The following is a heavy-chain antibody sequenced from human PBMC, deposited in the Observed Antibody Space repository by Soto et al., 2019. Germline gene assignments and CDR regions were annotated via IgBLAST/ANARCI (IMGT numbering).Heavy chain of an antibody. CDR3: ARESSSGRRDRIDY. CDR1: GFTFSNHG. V-gene: IGHV3-33*01. D-gene: IGHD6-19*01. J-gene: IGHJ4*02. Sequence: QVKLVESGGGVVQPGRSLRLSCAASGFTFSNHGMHWVRQAPGKGLEWVTVIWYDGTNRFYADSVKGRFTISRDISENTMFLQMNSLRAEDTAVYYCARESSSGRRDRIDYWGQGTLVTVSS. CDR2: IWYDGTNR.